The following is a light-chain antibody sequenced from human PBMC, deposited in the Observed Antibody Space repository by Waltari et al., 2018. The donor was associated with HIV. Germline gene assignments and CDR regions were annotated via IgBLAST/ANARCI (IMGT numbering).Light chain of an antibody. CDR3: QQYYGTPYT. Sequence: DIVMTQSPDSLAVSLGARATINCKSSQNVLYSSNNKNYLAWYQHKAGQPPKLLIYWASTRESGVPDRFSGSGSGTDFTLTISSLQAEDVAVYYCQQYYGTPYTFGQGTNLEIK. V-gene: IGKV4-1*01. CDR1: QNVLYSSNNKNY. J-gene: IGKJ2*01. CDR2: WAS.